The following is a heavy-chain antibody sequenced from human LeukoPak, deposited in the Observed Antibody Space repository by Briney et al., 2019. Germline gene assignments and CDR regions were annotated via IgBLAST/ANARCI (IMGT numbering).Heavy chain of an antibody. J-gene: IGHJ6*03. V-gene: IGHV4-38-2*01. CDR3: ASMGGVEVYYYYYYMDV. Sequence: SETLSLTCAVSGYSISSGYYWGWIRQPPGKGLKWIGSIYHSGSTYYNPSLKSRVTISVETSKNQFSMQLSSVTAAAKAVYYCASMGGVEVYYYYYYMDVWGKGTTVTVSS. D-gene: IGHD3-16*01. CDR1: GYSISSGYY. CDR2: IYHSGST.